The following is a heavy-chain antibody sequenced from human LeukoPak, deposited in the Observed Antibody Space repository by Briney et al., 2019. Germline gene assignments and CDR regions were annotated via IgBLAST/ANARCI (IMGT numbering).Heavy chain of an antibody. CDR3: ARDDRYRGSSQGDY. J-gene: IGHJ4*02. D-gene: IGHD6-6*01. V-gene: IGHV4-61*02. CDR2: IYTSGST. CDR1: GGSFSSGSYY. Sequence: PSQTLSLTCIVSGGSFSSGSYYWSWIRQPAGKGLEWIGRIYTSGSTNYNPSLKSRVTISVDTSKNQFSLKLSSVTAADTAVYYCARDDRYRGSSQGDYWGQGTLVTVSS.